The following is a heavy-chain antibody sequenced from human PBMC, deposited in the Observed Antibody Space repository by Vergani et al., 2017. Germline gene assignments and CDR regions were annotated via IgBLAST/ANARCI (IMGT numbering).Heavy chain of an antibody. CDR3: ARRDC. J-gene: IGHJ4*02. Sequence: EVQLLESGGGLVQPGGSLRLSCAASGFTFSSYAMSWVRQAPGKGLEWVSYISSSSSTIYYADSVKGRFTISRDNAKNSLYLQMNSLRAEDTAVYYCARRDCWGQGTLVTVSS. V-gene: IGHV3-48*04. CDR1: GFTFSSYA. CDR2: ISSSSSTI.